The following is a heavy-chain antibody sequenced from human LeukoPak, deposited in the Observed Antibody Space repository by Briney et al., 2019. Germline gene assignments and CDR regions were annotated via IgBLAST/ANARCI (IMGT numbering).Heavy chain of an antibody. CDR1: GFTFSTYT. CDR3: ARGDYNWNDYYYYLMDV. J-gene: IGHJ6*02. CDR2: ISSTGGYI. Sequence: GGSLRLSCAASGFTFSTYTMNWVRQAPGKGLEWVSSISSTGGYIYYADSVKGRFTISRDNAKNSLYLQMNSLGAEDTAVYYCARGDYNWNDYYYYLMDVWGQGTTVTVSS. D-gene: IGHD1-1*01. V-gene: IGHV3-21*01.